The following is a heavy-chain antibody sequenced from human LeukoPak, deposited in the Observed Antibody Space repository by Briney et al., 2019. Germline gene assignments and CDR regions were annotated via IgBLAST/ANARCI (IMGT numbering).Heavy chain of an antibody. CDR3: ASYYYGSGSLDAFDI. D-gene: IGHD3-10*01. CDR1: GFTFSSYS. CDR2: ISSSSSYI. V-gene: IGHV3-21*01. J-gene: IGHJ3*02. Sequence: GGSLRLSCAASGFTFSSYSMNWVRQAPGKGLEWVSSISSSSSYIYYADSVKGRFTISRDNAKNSLYLQMNSLRAEDTAVYYCASYYYGSGSLDAFDIWGQGTMVTVSS.